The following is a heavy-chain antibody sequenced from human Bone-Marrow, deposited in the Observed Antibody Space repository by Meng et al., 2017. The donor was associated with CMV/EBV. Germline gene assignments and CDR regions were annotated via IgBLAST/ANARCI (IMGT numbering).Heavy chain of an antibody. CDR1: SAA. CDR2: TYYRSKWYN. J-gene: IGHJ4*02. D-gene: IGHD3-22*01. CDR3: ARGGNYYDSSGYYHGGIFDY. Sequence: SAAWNWIRQSPSRGLEWLGRTYYRSKWYNDYAVSVKSRITINPDTSKNQFSLQLNSVTPEDTAVYYCARGGNYYDSSGYYHGGIFDYWGQGTLVTVSS. V-gene: IGHV6-1*01.